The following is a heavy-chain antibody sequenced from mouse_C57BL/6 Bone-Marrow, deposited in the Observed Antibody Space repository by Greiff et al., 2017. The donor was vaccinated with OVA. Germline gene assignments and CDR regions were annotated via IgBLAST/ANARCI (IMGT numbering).Heavy chain of an antibody. CDR1: GFNIKDDY. D-gene: IGHD6-1*01. J-gene: IGHJ4*01. CDR3: TILFYYYAMDY. V-gene: IGHV14-4*01. CDR2: IDPENGDT. Sequence: EVQLQQSGAELVRPGASVKLSCTASGFNIKDDYMHWVKQRPEQGLEWIGWIDPENGDTEYASKFQGKATITADTSSHTAYLQLSSLTSEDTAVYYCTILFYYYAMDYWGQGTSVTVSS.